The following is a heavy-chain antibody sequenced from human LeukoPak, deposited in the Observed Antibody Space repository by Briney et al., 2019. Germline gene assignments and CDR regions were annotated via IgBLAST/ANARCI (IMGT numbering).Heavy chain of an antibody. CDR2: IYHSGST. V-gene: IGHV4-59*08. D-gene: IGHD3-3*01. CDR1: GGSISSYY. J-gene: IGHJ6*03. CDR3: ARSPLLGSLEWLLGDYYYMDV. Sequence: SETLSLTCTVSGGSISSYYWSWIRQPPGKGLEWIGSIYHSGSTYYNPSLKSRVTISVDTSKNQFSLKLSSVTAADTAVYYCARSPLLGSLEWLLGDYYYMDVWGKGTTVTVSS.